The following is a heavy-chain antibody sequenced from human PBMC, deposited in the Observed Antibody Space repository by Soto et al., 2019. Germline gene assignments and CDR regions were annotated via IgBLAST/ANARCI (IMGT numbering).Heavy chain of an antibody. Sequence: ASVKVSCKASGYTFTSYGISWVRQAPGQGLEWMGWISAYNGNTNYAQKLQGRVTMTTDTSTSTAYMELRSLRSDDTAVYYCARGDRYYDSSGYYPGLYFDYWGQRTLVTVSS. CDR3: ARGDRYYDSSGYYPGLYFDY. V-gene: IGHV1-18*01. D-gene: IGHD3-22*01. CDR1: GYTFTSYG. J-gene: IGHJ4*02. CDR2: ISAYNGNT.